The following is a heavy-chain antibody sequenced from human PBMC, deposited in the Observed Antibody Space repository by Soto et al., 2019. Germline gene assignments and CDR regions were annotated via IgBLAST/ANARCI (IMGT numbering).Heavy chain of an antibody. Sequence: QTLSLTCAISGDGVSTITVTWNWIRQSPSRDVEWLGRTYYRSKWYNDYAVSVKSRITIRPDISNNQVSLHLNSVTPDDTVDYYCVRRIGNSWLDSWGQGTLVTVS. CDR1: GDGVSTITVT. CDR2: TYYRSKWYN. V-gene: IGHV6-1*01. J-gene: IGHJ5*01. CDR3: VRRIGNSWLDS.